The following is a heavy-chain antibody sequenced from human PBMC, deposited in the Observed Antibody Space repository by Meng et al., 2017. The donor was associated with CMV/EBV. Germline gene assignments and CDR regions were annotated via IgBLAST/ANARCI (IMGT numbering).Heavy chain of an antibody. CDR1: GFTFSSYA. J-gene: IGHJ6*02. D-gene: IGHD4-11*01. Sequence: GESLKISCAASGFTFSSYAMSWVRQAPGKGLEWVSVIYSGGSSKYYADSVKGRFTISRDNSKNTLYLQMNSLRAEDTDVYYCAKDLVIPLYSKHYYYGMDVWGQGTTVTVSS. CDR3: AKDLVIPLYSKHYYYGMDV. CDR2: IYSGGSSK. V-gene: IGHV3-23*03.